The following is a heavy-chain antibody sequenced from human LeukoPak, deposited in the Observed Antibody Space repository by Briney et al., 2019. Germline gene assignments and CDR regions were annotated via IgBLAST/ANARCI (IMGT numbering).Heavy chain of an antibody. CDR2: IIGSGANT. CDR3: AKRGIGSYYFDY. D-gene: IGHD6-19*01. Sequence: GGSLRLSCAASGFTFRDYYMSWIRQAPGKGLEWVSTIIGSGANTFYADSVKGRFTISRDNSKNTLYLQMNSLRAEDTAVYYCAKRGIGSYYFDYWGQGMLVTVSS. V-gene: IGHV3-23*01. J-gene: IGHJ4*02. CDR1: GFTFRDYY.